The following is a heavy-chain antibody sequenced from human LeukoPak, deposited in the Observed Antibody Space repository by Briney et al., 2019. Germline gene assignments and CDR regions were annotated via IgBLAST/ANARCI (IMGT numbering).Heavy chain of an antibody. Sequence: PSETLSLTCTVTGGSISSYYWSWIRQPPGKGLEWIGYIYYSGSTNYNPSLKCRVTISVDTSKNQFSLKLSSVTAADTAVYYCARDAYVGSYYYYGMDVWGQGTTVTVSS. V-gene: IGHV4-59*01. CDR3: ARDAYVGSYYYYGMDV. J-gene: IGHJ6*02. CDR1: GGSISSYY. D-gene: IGHD3-10*01. CDR2: IYYSGST.